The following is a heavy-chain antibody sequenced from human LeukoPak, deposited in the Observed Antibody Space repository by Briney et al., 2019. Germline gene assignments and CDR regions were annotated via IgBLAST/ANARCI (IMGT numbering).Heavy chain of an antibody. CDR2: INAGNGNT. CDR3: AREPWSGEKGFDP. V-gene: IGHV1-3*01. Sequence: ASVKVSCKASGYTFTSYAMHWVRQAPGQRLEWMGWINAGNGNTKYSQKFQGRVTITRDTSASTAYMELSSLRSEDTAVYYCAREPWSGEKGFDPWGQGTLVTVSS. J-gene: IGHJ5*02. D-gene: IGHD3-10*01. CDR1: GYTFTSYA.